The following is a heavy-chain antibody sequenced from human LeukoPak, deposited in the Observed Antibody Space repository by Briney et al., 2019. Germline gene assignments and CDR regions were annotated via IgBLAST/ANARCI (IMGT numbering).Heavy chain of an antibody. Sequence: GGSLRLSCAASGFTFSNAWMSWVRQAPGKGLEWIGRIKSKSAGGTTDYAAPVKGRFTIPRDDSTNTLYVQMNSLKAEDTAVYYCTTGWYSGNYFDYWGQGTLVTVSS. CDR1: GFTFSNAW. J-gene: IGHJ4*02. D-gene: IGHD1-26*01. CDR3: TTGWYSGNYFDY. CDR2: IKSKSAGGTT. V-gene: IGHV3-15*01.